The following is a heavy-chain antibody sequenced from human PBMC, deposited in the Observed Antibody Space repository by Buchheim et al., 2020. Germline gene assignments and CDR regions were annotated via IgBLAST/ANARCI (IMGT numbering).Heavy chain of an antibody. CDR2: ISSSSSYT. Sequence: QVQLVESGGGLVKPGGSLRLSCAASGFTFSDYYMRWIRQAPGKGLEWVSYISSSSSYTNYADSVKGRFTISRDNPKNSLSLQMNSLRAEDTAVYYCARDTPPIVVVPEHYYYYGMDVWGQGTT. J-gene: IGHJ6*02. V-gene: IGHV3-11*06. D-gene: IGHD2-2*01. CDR3: ARDTPPIVVVPEHYYYYGMDV. CDR1: GFTFSDYY.